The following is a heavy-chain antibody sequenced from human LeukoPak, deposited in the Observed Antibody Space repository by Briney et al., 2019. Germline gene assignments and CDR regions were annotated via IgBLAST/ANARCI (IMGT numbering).Heavy chain of an antibody. Sequence: SETLSLTCTVSGGSINNYYWNWIRQPPGKGLEWIGDIYYSGSTKYNPSLKSRVTISLDTSNKHFSLKLSSVTAADTAVYYRARRDSTWYQLDYWGQGTLVTVSS. J-gene: IGHJ4*02. CDR1: GGSINNYY. V-gene: IGHV4-59*08. CDR2: IYYSGST. CDR3: ARRDSTWYQLDY. D-gene: IGHD6-13*01.